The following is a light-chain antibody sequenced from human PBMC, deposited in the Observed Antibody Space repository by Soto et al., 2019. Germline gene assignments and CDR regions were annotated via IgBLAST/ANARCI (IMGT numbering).Light chain of an antibody. CDR1: SSDVGGYNY. CDR3: SSYTSSSSYV. J-gene: IGLJ1*01. V-gene: IGLV2-14*01. CDR2: DVS. Sequence: QSVLTQPASVSGSPGQSITISCTGTSSDVGGYNYVSWYQQHPGKAPKLMIYDVSNRPSGVSNRFSGSKSGNTASLTISGLQADYYADYYCSSYTSSSSYVFVPGSKVTVL.